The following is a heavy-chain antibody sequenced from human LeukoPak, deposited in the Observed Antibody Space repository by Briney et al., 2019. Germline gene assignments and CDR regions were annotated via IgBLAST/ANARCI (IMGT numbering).Heavy chain of an antibody. J-gene: IGHJ4*02. D-gene: IGHD1-26*01. V-gene: IGHV4-59*01. CDR3: ARSSGSRYYIDY. CDR2: IHYTGST. Sequence: SETLYLTCTVSSGSISTYYWSWIRQPPGKGLEWIGYIHYTGSTNYNPSLKSRVSISIDTSKNQFSLKLSSVTAADTAVYYCARSSGSRYYIDYWGQGTLVTVSS. CDR1: SGSISTYY.